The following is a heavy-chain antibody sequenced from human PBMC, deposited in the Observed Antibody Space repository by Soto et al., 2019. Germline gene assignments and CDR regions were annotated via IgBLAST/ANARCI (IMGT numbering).Heavy chain of an antibody. CDR2: IWYDGSNK. J-gene: IGHJ6*02. D-gene: IGHD3-3*01. CDR1: GFTFSSYG. V-gene: IGHV3-33*01. Sequence: GGSLRLSCASSGFTFSSYGMHWVRQAPGKGLEWVAVIWYDGSNKYYADSVKGRFTISRDNSKNTLYLQMNSLRAEDTAVYYCARDGSRYYDFWSGYYPDYYYGMDVWGQGTTVTVSS. CDR3: ARDGSRYYDFWSGYYPDYYYGMDV.